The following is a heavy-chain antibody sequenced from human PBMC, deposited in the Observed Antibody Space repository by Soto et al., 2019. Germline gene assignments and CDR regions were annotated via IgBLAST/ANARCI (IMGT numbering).Heavy chain of an antibody. CDR3: AKDVTPPDDPTLTYPC. CDR1: GFTFSSYA. D-gene: IGHD3-9*01. J-gene: IGHJ4*02. V-gene: IGHV3-23*01. CDR2: ISGSGGST. Sequence: GGSLRLSCVASGFTFSSYAMSLVRQSPGKGLEWVSSISGSGGSTYYADSVKGRFTISRDNSKNTLYLQMNSLRAEDTAVYYCAKDVTPPDDPTLTYPCWGQGTLVTVSS.